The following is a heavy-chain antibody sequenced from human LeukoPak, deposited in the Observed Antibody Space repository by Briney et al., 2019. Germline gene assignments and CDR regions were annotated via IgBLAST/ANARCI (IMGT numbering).Heavy chain of an antibody. V-gene: IGHV1-2*02. J-gene: IGHJ3*02. D-gene: IGHD3-22*01. Sequence: GASVKVSCKASGYTFTGYYIHWVRQAPGQGLEWMGWINPNSGGTNYAQKFQGRVTMTRDTSISTAYMELSRLRSDDTAVYYCASAITMIVVVTEGAFDIWGQGTMVTVSS. CDR1: GYTFTGYY. CDR3: ASAITMIVVVTEGAFDI. CDR2: INPNSGGT.